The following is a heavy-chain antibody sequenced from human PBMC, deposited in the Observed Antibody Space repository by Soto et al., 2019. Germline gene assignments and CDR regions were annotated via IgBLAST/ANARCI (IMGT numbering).Heavy chain of an antibody. Sequence: ASGKVSCKASGYTFTSYYMHWVRQAPGQGLEWMGIINPSGGSTSYAQKFQGRVTMTRDTSTSTVYMELSSLRSEDTAVYYCARAPFNDYGDYAAFDIWGQGTMVTVSS. CDR1: GYTFTSYY. CDR3: ARAPFNDYGDYAAFDI. V-gene: IGHV1-46*03. CDR2: INPSGGST. J-gene: IGHJ3*02. D-gene: IGHD4-17*01.